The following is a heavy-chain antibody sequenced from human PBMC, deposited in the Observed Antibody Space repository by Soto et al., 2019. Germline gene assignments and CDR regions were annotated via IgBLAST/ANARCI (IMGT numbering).Heavy chain of an antibody. D-gene: IGHD6-19*01. V-gene: IGHV4-34*01. CDR3: ARGWDSYSSGWYDY. CDR1: GGSFSGYY. J-gene: IGHJ4*02. CDR2: INHSGST. Sequence: SETLSLTCAVYGGSFSGYYWSWIRQPPGKGLEWIGEINHSGSTNYNPSLKSRVTRSVDTSKNQFSLKRSSVTAADTAVYYWARGWDSYSSGWYDYWGQGTLVTVSS.